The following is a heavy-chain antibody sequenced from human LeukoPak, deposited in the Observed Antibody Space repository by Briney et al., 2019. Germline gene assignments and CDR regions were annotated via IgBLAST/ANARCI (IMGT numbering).Heavy chain of an antibody. CDR1: GGTFSSYA. Sequence: SVKVSCKASGGTFSSYAISWVRQAPGQGLEWMGRIIPILGIANYAQKFQGRVTITADKSTSTAYMELSSLRSEDTAVYYCATTRRDGYNPVIDYWGQGTLVTVSS. J-gene: IGHJ4*02. D-gene: IGHD5-24*01. CDR3: ATTRRDGYNPVIDY. CDR2: IIPILGIA. V-gene: IGHV1-69*04.